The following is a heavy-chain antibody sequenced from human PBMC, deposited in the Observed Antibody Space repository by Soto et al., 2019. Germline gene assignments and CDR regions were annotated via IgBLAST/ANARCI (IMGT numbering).Heavy chain of an antibody. D-gene: IGHD6-13*01. J-gene: IGHJ6*02. V-gene: IGHV3-30*18. Sequence: QVQLVESGGGVVQPGRSLRLSCAASGFTFSSYGMHWVRQAPGKGLEWVAVISYDGSNKYYADSVKGRFTISRDNSKNTLYLQMNSLRAEDTAVYYCAKDSSSSSWKWARNGIDVWGQGTTVTVSS. CDR3: AKDSSSSSWKWARNGIDV. CDR2: ISYDGSNK. CDR1: GFTFSSYG.